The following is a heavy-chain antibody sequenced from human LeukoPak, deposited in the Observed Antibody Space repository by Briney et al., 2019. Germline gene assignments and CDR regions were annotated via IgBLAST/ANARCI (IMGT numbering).Heavy chain of an antibody. CDR1: GFTFSSYW. V-gene: IGHV3-7*01. D-gene: IGHD2-15*01. J-gene: IGHJ4*02. Sequence: PGGSLRLSCAASGFTFSSYWMSWVRQAPGKGLEWVANIKQDGDATYYVDSVKGRFTISRDNAKKSLYLQMNSLRVEDTAVYFCAREASGSGCLDYWGQGTLVTVSS. CDR3: AREASGSGCLDY. CDR2: IKQDGDAT.